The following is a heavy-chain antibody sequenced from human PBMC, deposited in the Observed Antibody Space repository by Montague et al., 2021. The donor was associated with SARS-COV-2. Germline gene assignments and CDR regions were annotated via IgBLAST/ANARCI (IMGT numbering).Heavy chain of an antibody. CDR3: ARDDIVLQGVTKGMDV. J-gene: IGHJ6*02. CDR2: MYYSGST. D-gene: IGHD3-10*01. CDR1: GGSISSSNYY. Sequence: SETLSLTCTVSGGSISSSNYYWGWIRQPPGKGPEWIGNMYYSGSTYYNPSLKSRVTISIDTPKNQFSLKLSSVTAADTAVYYCARDDIVLQGVTKGMDVWGQGTTVTVSS. V-gene: IGHV4-39*07.